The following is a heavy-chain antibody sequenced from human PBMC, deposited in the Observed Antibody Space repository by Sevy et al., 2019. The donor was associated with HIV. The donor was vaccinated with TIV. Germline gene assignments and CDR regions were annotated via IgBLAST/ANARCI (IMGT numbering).Heavy chain of an antibody. CDR2: ISSSGSTI. V-gene: IGHV3-11*01. D-gene: IGHD3-16*01. CDR3: ARDRKGARTYGIDG. CDR1: GFTFSDYY. J-gene: IGHJ6*02. Sequence: GGSLRLSCAASGFTFSDYYMSWIRQAPGKGLEWVSYISSSGSTIYYADSVKGRFTISRDNAKNSLYLQMNSLRAEDKAGYYWARDRKGARTYGIDGWGQGTTVTVSS.